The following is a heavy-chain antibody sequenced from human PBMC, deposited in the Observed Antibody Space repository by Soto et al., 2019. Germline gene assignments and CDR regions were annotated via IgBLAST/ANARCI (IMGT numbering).Heavy chain of an antibody. D-gene: IGHD3-3*01. V-gene: IGHV3-23*01. J-gene: IGHJ4*02. Sequence: GGSLRLSCAVSGFTFSTYAMSWVRQAPGKGLEWVAGISASGDNSYYADSVKGRFTISRDNSKGTLYLHMNNLRAEDTAVYYCADGGEWSFNFVYWGQGTLVTVSS. CDR1: GFTFSTYA. CDR3: ADGGEWSFNFVY. CDR2: ISASGDNS.